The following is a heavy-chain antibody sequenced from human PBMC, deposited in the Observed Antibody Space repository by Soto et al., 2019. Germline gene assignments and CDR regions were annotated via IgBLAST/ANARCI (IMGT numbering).Heavy chain of an antibody. CDR2: IHPRDSDS. Sequence: EVQLVQSGAEVKKPGESLKISCEASGYNFINYWIAWVRQVPGKGLEWMAMIHPRDSDSRYSPSFQGQVTISADKSTNTAYLQWSSLKVSDTAMYYCVRPDYDTDWGTFEYWGQGTLVTVSP. V-gene: IGHV5-51*01. CDR1: GYNFINYW. D-gene: IGHD3-16*01. CDR3: VRPDYDTDWGTFEY. J-gene: IGHJ4*02.